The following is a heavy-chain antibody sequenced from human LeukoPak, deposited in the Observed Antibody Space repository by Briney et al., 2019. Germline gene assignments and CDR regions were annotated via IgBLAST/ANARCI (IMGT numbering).Heavy chain of an antibody. CDR1: GGSISSRSYY. CDR3: ARQFGSFVPYGGDPDRLGY. Sequence: SETPSLTCTVSGGSISSRSYYWGWIRQPPGKGLEWIGCIYYSGSTSYNPSLKSRVTISVDTSKNQFSLKLSSVTAADTAVYYCARQFGSFVPYGGDPDRLGYWGQGTLVTVSS. D-gene: IGHD4-23*01. V-gene: IGHV4-39*01. J-gene: IGHJ4*02. CDR2: IYYSGST.